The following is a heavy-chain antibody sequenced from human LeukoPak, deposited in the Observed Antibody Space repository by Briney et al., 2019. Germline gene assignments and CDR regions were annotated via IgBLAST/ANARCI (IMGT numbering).Heavy chain of an antibody. V-gene: IGHV3-23*01. CDR3: AKGLAAAGTSDYYYYGMDV. D-gene: IGHD6-13*01. J-gene: IGHJ6*02. Sequence: GGSLRLSCAASGFTFSSFAMSWVRQAPGKGLEWVSAISGSGTNTHYSDSVKGRFTISRDNAKNSLYLQVNSLRAEDTALYYCAKGLAAAGTSDYYYYGMDVWGQGTTVTVSS. CDR2: ISGSGTNT. CDR1: GFTFSSFA.